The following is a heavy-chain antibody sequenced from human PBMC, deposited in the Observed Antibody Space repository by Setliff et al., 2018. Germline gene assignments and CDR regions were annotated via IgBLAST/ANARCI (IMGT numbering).Heavy chain of an antibody. D-gene: IGHD3-9*01. V-gene: IGHV1-2*02. CDR1: GYTFTGYY. Sequence: ASVKVSCKASGYTFTGYYIHWVRQAPGQGLEYMGWINPNSGGTNYAPKFQGRVTMTRDTSISTVYMEVSRLRSDDTAVYSCARDGDILTTYYIYYYYMDVWGKGTTVTVSS. J-gene: IGHJ6*03. CDR3: ARDGDILTTYYIYYYYMDV. CDR2: INPNSGGT.